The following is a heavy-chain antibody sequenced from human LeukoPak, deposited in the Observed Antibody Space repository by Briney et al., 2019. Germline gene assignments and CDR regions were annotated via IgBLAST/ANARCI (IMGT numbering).Heavy chain of an antibody. D-gene: IGHD2-15*01. CDR2: IYYSGST. CDR1: GGSISNGDHY. V-gene: IGHV4-31*03. Sequence: SETLSLTCTVSGGSISNGDHYWSWIRQHPGKGLEWIGHIYYSGSTYYNPSLKSRGIISVETSKNQFSLKLSSVTAADTAVYYCARRESGGVAQEHAFDIWGQGTMVTVSS. J-gene: IGHJ3*02. CDR3: ARRESGGVAQEHAFDI.